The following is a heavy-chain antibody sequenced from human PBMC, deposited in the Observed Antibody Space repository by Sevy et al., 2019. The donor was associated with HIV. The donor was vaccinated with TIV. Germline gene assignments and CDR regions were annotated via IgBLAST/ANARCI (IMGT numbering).Heavy chain of an antibody. CDR2: IYYSGST. D-gene: IGHD3-10*01. Sequence: SETLSLTCTVSGGSISIYYWSWIRQPPGKGLEWIGYIYYSGSTNYNPSLKSRVTMSVDTSKNQFSLKLRSVTDADTDVYYCARANMVREHSKYFQDWGPGTLVTVSS. V-gene: IGHV4-59*13. CDR3: ARANMVREHSKYFQD. J-gene: IGHJ1*01. CDR1: GGSISIYY.